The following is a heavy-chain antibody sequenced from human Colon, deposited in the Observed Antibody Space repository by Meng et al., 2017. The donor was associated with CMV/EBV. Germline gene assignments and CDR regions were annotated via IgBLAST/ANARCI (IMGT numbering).Heavy chain of an antibody. CDR2: IRIDGSDE. J-gene: IGHJ4*02. CDR3: AKDTYPGYSNSFLFDS. V-gene: IGHV3-30*02. CDR1: GFIFGDHF. Sequence: GGSLTLSCTASGFIFGDHFMDWVRQSPGKGLEWVAFIRIDGSDETYADSVKGRFTISRDNSKNTLSLRMNSLTPEDTAVYYCAKDTYPGYSNSFLFDSWGQGTLVTVSS. D-gene: IGHD6-13*01.